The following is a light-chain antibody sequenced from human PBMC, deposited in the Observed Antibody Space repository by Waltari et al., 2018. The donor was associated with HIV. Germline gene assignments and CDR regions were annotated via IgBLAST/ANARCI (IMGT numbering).Light chain of an antibody. J-gene: IGLJ1*01. Sequence: QSALTQPPSASGSPGQSVTIPFSGTSSDVGGYDYFPWYQQHPGKAPKLMIYEVSKRPSGVPDRFSGSKSGNTASLTVSGLQAEDEADYYCSSHAGSNNYVFGTGSKVTVL. CDR2: EVS. V-gene: IGLV2-8*01. CDR3: SSHAGSNNYV. CDR1: SSDVGGYDY.